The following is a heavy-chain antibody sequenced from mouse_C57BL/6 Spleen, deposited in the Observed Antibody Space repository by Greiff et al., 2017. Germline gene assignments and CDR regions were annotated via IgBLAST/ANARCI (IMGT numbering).Heavy chain of an antibody. Sequence: EVQLQQSGPVLVKPGASVKMSCKASGYTFTDYYMNWVKQSHGKSLEWIGVINPYNGGTSYNQKFKGKATLTVDKSSSTAYMELNSLTSEDSAVYYCAREDYDYDDDYFYAMDYWGQGTSVTVSS. CDR2: INPYNGGT. CDR3: AREDYDYDDDYFYAMDY. D-gene: IGHD2-4*01. V-gene: IGHV1-19*01. CDR1: GYTFTDYY. J-gene: IGHJ4*01.